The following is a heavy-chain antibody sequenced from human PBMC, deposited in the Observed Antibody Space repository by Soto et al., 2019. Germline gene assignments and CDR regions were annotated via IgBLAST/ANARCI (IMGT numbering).Heavy chain of an antibody. CDR1: GFTFDDYA. Sequence: PGGSLRLSCAASGFTFDDYAMHWVRQAPGKGLEWVSGISWNSGSIGYADSVKGRFTISRDNAKNSLYLQMNSLRAEDTALYYCAKASLIPYGDYVLRGGSDYWGWGTLVTVSS. V-gene: IGHV3-9*01. CDR2: ISWNSGSI. D-gene: IGHD4-17*01. CDR3: AKASLIPYGDYVLRGGSDY. J-gene: IGHJ4*02.